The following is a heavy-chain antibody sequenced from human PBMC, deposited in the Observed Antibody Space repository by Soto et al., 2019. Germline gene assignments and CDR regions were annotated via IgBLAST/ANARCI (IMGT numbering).Heavy chain of an antibody. CDR1: GYSFSSYW. J-gene: IGHJ4*02. CDR2: IYAADSDT. D-gene: IGHD3-22*01. Sequence: PGESLKISCKGSGYSFSSYWIGWVRQMPGKGLEWMGIIYAADSDTRYSPSFQGQVTISVDMSIKTAYPQWSSLKASDTAIYYCARRHYESSGFYPYYFDNWGQGTQVTVSS. V-gene: IGHV5-51*01. CDR3: ARRHYESSGFYPYYFDN.